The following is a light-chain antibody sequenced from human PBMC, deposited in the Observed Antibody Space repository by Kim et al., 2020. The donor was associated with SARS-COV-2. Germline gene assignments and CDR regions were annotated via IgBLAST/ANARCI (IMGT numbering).Light chain of an antibody. CDR1: LSVLDKSNTKNY. Sequence: SATIPCKSSLSVLDKSNTKNYVAWYPQKPGQPPKLVIYWASTRESGVPDRLSGSGSGTDFSLTINNLQVEDVAVYYCQQYFSSPYTFGQGTKLEI. V-gene: IGKV4-1*01. J-gene: IGKJ2*01. CDR3: QQYFSSPYT. CDR2: WAS.